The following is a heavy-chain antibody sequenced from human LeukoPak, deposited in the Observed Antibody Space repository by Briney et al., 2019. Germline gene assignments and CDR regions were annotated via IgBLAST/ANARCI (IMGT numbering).Heavy chain of an antibody. V-gene: IGHV1-8*02. CDR2: MNPNSGNT. J-gene: IGHJ3*02. Sequence: ASVKVSCKASGYTFTSYDVNWVRQATGQGLEWMGWMNPNSGNTGYAQKFQGRVTMTRNTSISTAYMELSSLRSEDTAVYYCARGSSSWNDAFDIWGQGTMVIVSS. CDR1: GYTFTSYD. CDR3: ARGSSSWNDAFDI. D-gene: IGHD6-13*01.